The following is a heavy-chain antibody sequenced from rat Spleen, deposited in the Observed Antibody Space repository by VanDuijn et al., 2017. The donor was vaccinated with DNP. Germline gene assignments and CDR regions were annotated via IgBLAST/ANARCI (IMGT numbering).Heavy chain of an antibody. V-gene: IGHV5-31*01. CDR1: GLTFNNYW. Sequence: EVQLVESGGDLVQPGRSLKLSCVASGLTFNNYWMTWIRQVPGKGLEWIASITSGAGTTSYADSVKGRFTVSRDDAGNTLYLQMNSLTSEDTATYYCARGSTSIYWYFDFWGPGAMVTVSS. D-gene: IGHD3-1*01. J-gene: IGHJ1*01. CDR3: ARGSTSIYWYFDF. CDR2: ITSGAGTT.